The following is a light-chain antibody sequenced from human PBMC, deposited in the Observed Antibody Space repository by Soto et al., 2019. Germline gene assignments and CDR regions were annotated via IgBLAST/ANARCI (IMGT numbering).Light chain of an antibody. J-gene: IGKJ3*01. CDR2: GAS. CDR3: QQRSNWPSIFT. Sequence: EIVLTQSPATLSLSPGERATLSCRASQTVSNYLAWYQQKPGQAPRLLIYGASNRATGVPARFSGSASGTDFTLSITSLEPEDFAVYYCQQRSNWPSIFTFGPGTKVDVK. CDR1: QTVSNY. V-gene: IGKV3-11*01.